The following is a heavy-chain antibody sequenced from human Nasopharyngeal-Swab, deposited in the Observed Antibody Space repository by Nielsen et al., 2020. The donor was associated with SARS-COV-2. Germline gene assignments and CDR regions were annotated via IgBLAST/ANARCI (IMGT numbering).Heavy chain of an antibody. V-gene: IGHV5-10-1*01. J-gene: IGHJ4*02. CDR2: IDPSDSYT. CDR3: ARHVQDSSGWYDY. CDR1: GYSFTSYW. D-gene: IGHD6-19*01. Sequence: GESLKISCKGPGYSFTSYWISWVRQMPGKGLEWMGRIDPSDSYTNYSPSFQGHVTISADKSISTAYLQWSSLKASDTAMYYCARHVQDSSGWYDYWGQGTLVTVSS.